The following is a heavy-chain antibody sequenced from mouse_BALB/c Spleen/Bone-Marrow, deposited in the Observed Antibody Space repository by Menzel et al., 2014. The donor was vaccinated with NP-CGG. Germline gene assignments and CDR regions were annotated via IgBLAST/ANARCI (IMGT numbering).Heavy chain of an antibody. CDR3: TMDDYDGEYYFDY. V-gene: IGHV1S127*01. CDR1: GYTFTSYW. J-gene: IGHJ2*01. CDR2: IDPSDSYT. D-gene: IGHD2-4*01. Sequence: VQLQQSGAELVKPGASVKMSCKASGYTFTSYWMHWVKQRPGQGLEWIGTIDPSDSYTSYNQKFKGKATLTVDTSSSTAYMQLSSLTSEDSAVYYCTMDDYDGEYYFDYWGQGTTLTVSS.